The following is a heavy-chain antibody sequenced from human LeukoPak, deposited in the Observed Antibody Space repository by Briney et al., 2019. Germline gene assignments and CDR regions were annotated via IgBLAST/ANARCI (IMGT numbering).Heavy chain of an antibody. CDR3: ARVPSTVKADY. J-gene: IGHJ4*02. CDR2: INEDGSEK. D-gene: IGHD4-17*01. CDR1: GFTFSRYW. Sequence: GGSLRLSCAVSGFTFSRYWMTWVRQAPGKGLEWVANINEDGSEKYYVESVKGRFTVSRDNAKSSLFLQMSSLRDEDTAVYYCARVPSTVKADYWGQGTLVTVS. V-gene: IGHV3-7*04.